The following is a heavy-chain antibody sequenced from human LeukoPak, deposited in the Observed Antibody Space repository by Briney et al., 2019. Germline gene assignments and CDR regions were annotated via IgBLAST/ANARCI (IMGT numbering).Heavy chain of an antibody. J-gene: IGHJ4*02. CDR2: ISGSGGST. V-gene: IGHV3-23*01. CDR1: GFTFTGYA. Sequence: PGGSLRLSCAASGFTFTGYAMSWVRQAPGKGLEWVSTISGSGGSTYYADSVKGRFSISRDNSKNTLYLQMNSLRAEDTAVYYCAKIAVAGYSGNYYYFDYWGQGTLVTVSS. D-gene: IGHD6-19*01. CDR3: AKIAVAGYSGNYYYFDY.